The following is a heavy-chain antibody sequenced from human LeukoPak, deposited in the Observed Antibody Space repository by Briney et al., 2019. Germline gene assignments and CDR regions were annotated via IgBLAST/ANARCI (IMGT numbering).Heavy chain of an antibody. CDR2: ISSSSSYI. V-gene: IGHV3-21*01. D-gene: IGHD6-13*01. Sequence: GGSLRLSCAASGFTFSSYSMNWVRQAPGKGLEWVSSISSSSSYIYYADSVKGRFTISRDNAKNSLYLQMNSLRAEDTAVYYCARDRRAAAGSSNRNDYWGQGTLVTVSS. CDR3: ARDRRAAAGSSNRNDY. J-gene: IGHJ4*02. CDR1: GFTFSSYS.